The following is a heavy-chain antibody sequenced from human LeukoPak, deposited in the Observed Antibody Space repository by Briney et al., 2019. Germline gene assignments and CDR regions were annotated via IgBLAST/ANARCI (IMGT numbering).Heavy chain of an antibody. D-gene: IGHD1-14*01. CDR3: ARDSATTDFDY. CDR2: IKKDGSEK. V-gene: IGHV3-7*01. Sequence: GGSLRLSCAASGFTFSSYWMSWVRQAPGKGLEWVANIKKDGSEKYYVDSVKDRFTISGDNAKNSLYLQMNSLRAEDTAVYYCARDSATTDFDYWGQGSLVTVSS. J-gene: IGHJ4*02. CDR1: GFTFSSYW.